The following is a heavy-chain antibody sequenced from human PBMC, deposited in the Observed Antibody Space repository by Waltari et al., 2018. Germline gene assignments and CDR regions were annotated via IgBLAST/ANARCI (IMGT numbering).Heavy chain of an antibody. CDR1: GGSFSGYY. D-gene: IGHD3-3*01. CDR2: INHSGRT. Sequence: QVQLQQWGAGLLKPSETLSLTCVVSGGSFSGYYWSWIRQPPGKGLEWIGEINHSGRTNDNPSLKSRVTISIDTSKIQLSLKLRSVTVADTAVYYCARANTIFGVIRTWYYMDVWGKGTPVTVSS. CDR3: ARANTIFGVIRTWYYMDV. J-gene: IGHJ6*03. V-gene: IGHV4-34*01.